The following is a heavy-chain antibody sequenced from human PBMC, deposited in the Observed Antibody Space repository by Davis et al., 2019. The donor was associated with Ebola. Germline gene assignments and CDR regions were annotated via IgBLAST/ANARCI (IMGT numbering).Heavy chain of an antibody. CDR2: INPNSGGT. D-gene: IGHD2-2*02. CDR1: GYNFTGYY. CDR3: ARDRPAAIRSVNWFDP. Sequence: ASVKVSCKASGYNFTGYYMHWVRQAPGQGLEWMGWINPNSGGTNYAQKFQGRVTMTRDTSISTAYMELSRLGSDDTAVYYCARDRPAAIRSVNWFDPWGQGTLVTVSS. V-gene: IGHV1-2*02. J-gene: IGHJ5*02.